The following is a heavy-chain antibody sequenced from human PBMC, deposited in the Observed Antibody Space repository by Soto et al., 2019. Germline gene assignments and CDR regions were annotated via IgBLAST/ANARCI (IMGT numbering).Heavy chain of an antibody. D-gene: IGHD3-16*01. Sequence: QVQLQESGPGLVKPSQILSLTCTVSGGSISSGGYYWSWIRQHPGKGREWIGYVYYSGSTYYNPSLKSRVTISVDTSKNQFSLKLSSVTAADTAVYYCARVGGINWFDPWGQGTLVTVSS. CDR2: VYYSGST. CDR3: ARVGGINWFDP. J-gene: IGHJ5*02. CDR1: GGSISSGGYY. V-gene: IGHV4-31*03.